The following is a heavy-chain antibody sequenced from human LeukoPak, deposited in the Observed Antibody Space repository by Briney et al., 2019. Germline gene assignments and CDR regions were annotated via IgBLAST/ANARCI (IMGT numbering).Heavy chain of an antibody. J-gene: IGHJ4*02. Sequence: GASVKVSCKASGYTFTGYYMHWVRQAPVLGLEWMGWINPNSGGTNYAQKFQGRVTMTRDTSISTAYMELSRLRSDDTAVYYCVYSGYEVGHYWGQGTLVTVSS. D-gene: IGHD5-12*01. CDR1: GYTFTGYY. CDR3: VYSGYEVGHY. V-gene: IGHV1-2*02. CDR2: INPNSGGT.